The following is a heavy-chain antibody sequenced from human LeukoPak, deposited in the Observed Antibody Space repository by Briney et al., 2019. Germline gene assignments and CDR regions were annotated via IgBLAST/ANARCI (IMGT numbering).Heavy chain of an antibody. CDR1: GGSISSYY. D-gene: IGHD3-10*01. V-gene: IGHV4-59*01. CDR2: IYYSGST. Sequence: SETLSLTCIVSGGSISSYYWSWIRQPPGKGLEWIGYIYYSGSTNYNPSLKSRVTISVDTSKNQFSLKLSSVTAADTAVYYCARVRDGSGSYKFDYWGQGTLVTVSS. J-gene: IGHJ4*02. CDR3: ARVRDGSGSYKFDY.